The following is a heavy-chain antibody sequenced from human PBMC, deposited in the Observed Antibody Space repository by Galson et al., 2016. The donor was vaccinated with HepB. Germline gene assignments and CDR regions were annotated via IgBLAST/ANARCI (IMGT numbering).Heavy chain of an antibody. CDR3: VKGGQLTPRTVAEKNYLDS. CDR2: ISSSGSDI. J-gene: IGHJ4*02. D-gene: IGHD1-1*01. V-gene: IGHV3-21*06. CDR1: GFNFDYYT. Sequence: SLRLSCAASGFNFDYYTMTWVRQAPGKGLEWVSSISSSGSDIFYGESVKGRFSVSRDNAKNSVYLQMNSLRVGDTGLYYCVKGGQLTPRTVAEKNYLDSWGQGILVTVSS.